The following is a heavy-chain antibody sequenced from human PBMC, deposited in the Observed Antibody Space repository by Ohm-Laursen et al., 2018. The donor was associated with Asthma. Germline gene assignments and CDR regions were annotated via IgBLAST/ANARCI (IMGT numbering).Heavy chain of an antibody. Sequence: GTLSLTCAVYGSFPGYFWTWVRQSPEMGLEWIGEINHIGEAYYNPSLASRVTISVDTSKKRFSLNLTSVTAADTAIYSCARGRTLRHWAQGTLVTVSS. CDR2: INHIGEA. CDR1: GSFPGYF. V-gene: IGHV4-34*01. CDR3: ARGRTLRH. J-gene: IGHJ4*02.